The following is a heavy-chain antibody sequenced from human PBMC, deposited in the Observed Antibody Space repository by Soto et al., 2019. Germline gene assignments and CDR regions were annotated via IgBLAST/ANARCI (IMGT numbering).Heavy chain of an antibody. CDR2: ISTYNGNS. J-gene: IGHJ4*02. D-gene: IGHD3-10*01. V-gene: IGHV1-18*04. Sequence: QVHLVQSGVEVKKPGASVKVSCKASGYSFSTFGLSWVRQAPGQGLEGMGWISTYNGNSEYAQKFLGRVTLTTETSTTTAYMELRGLKSDDTAVYYCVSHRGYQGSGFDYWGQGTLVTVSS. CDR3: VSHRGYQGSGFDY. CDR1: GYSFSTFG.